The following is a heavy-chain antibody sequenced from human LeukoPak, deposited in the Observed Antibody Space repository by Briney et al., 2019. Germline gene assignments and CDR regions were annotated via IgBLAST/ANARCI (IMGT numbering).Heavy chain of an antibody. J-gene: IGHJ4*02. CDR1: GGSFSGFY. CDR2: INHSGST. D-gene: IGHD1-26*01. V-gene: IGHV4-34*01. Sequence: PSETLSLTCSVYGGSFSGFYWNWIRQPPGKGLEWIGEINHSGSTHYSPSLKSRLSISVDPSKNQFSLKLSSVTAADTAVYYCARHGGTYYRPFDYWGQGTLVTVSS. CDR3: ARHGGTYYRPFDY.